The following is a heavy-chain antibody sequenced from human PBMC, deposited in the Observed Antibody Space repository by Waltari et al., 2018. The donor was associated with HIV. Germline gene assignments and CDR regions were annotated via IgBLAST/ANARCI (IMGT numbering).Heavy chain of an antibody. CDR1: GYSFNNYG. Sequence: QGQLVQSGAEVKKPGASVKVSCKASGYSFNNYGISWVRQAPGQGLEWMGWVSTNNGNTKYEQNLQGRVTMTTDTATTTAYMDLRSLTSDDTAVYYCARFGDCGGECYRYYYYGMDVWGQGTTVTVSS. D-gene: IGHD2-21*01. CDR3: ARFGDCGGECYRYYYYGMDV. CDR2: VSTNNGNT. J-gene: IGHJ6*02. V-gene: IGHV1-18*01.